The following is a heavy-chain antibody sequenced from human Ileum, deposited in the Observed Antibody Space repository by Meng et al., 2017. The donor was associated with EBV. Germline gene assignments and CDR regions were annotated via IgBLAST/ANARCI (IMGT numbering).Heavy chain of an antibody. CDR2: INHLGYT. Sequence: QVQLQQWGAGLLKPSEILSLTCAVYGRSFNAYYWHCIRQPPGKGLEGDGEINHLGYTNYNSSLRSRVTISLDSSKTQFSLELTSVTAADTAVYFCASSFLTGFQPPLYWGHGTLVTVSS. J-gene: IGHJ4*01. CDR1: GRSFNAYY. D-gene: IGHD3-9*01. V-gene: IGHV4-34*01. CDR3: ASSFLTGFQPPLY.